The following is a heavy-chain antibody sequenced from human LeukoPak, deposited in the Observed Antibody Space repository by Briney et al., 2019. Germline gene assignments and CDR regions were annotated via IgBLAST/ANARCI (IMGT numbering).Heavy chain of an antibody. CDR3: SVYDFWSGYYRSFDY. J-gene: IGHJ4*02. V-gene: IGHV4-4*02. CDR1: GGSISSSNW. D-gene: IGHD3-3*01. CDR2: IYHSGST. Sequence: SETLSLTCAVSGGSISSSNWWSWVRQPPGKGLEWIGEIYHSGSTNYNPSLKSRVTISVDKSKNQFSLKLSSVTAADTAAYYCSVYDFWSGYYRSFDYWGQGTLVTVSS.